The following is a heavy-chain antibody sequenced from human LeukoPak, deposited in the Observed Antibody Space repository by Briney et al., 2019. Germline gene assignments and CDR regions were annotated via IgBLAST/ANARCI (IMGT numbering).Heavy chain of an antibody. CDR2: ISYDGSNQ. D-gene: IGHD6-6*01. CDR3: ARSGPRIAARTYAFDI. Sequence: GRSLRLSCAASGFTFSSYAMHWVRQAPGKGLEWVAVISYDGSNQYYADSVKGRFTISRDNSKNTLYLQMNSLRADDTAVYYCARSGPRIAARTYAFDIWGQGTMVTVSS. V-gene: IGHV3-30*04. J-gene: IGHJ3*02. CDR1: GFTFSSYA.